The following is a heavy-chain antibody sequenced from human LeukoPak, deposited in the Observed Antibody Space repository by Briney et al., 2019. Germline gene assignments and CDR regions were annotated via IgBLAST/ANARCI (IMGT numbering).Heavy chain of an antibody. J-gene: IGHJ6*02. Sequence: SETLSLTCTVSGGSISNYYWSWIRQPPGKGLEWIGYIYYSGSTNYNPSLKSRVTISVDTSKNQFSLKLSSVTAADTAVYYCARGPYYYYYGMDVWGQGTTVTVSS. CDR3: ARGPYYYYYGMDV. V-gene: IGHV4-59*12. CDR2: IYYSGST. CDR1: GGSISNYY.